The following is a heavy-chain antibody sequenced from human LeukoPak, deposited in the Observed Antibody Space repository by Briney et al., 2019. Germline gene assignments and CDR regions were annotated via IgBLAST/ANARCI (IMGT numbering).Heavy chain of an antibody. D-gene: IGHD3-22*01. CDR1: PLSVTNYY. V-gene: IGHV4-59*08. J-gene: IGHJ4*02. Sequence: SETLTLTCAVSPLSVTNYYWSWIRQPPGKGLEWIGYIYYTGNTNYNPSLKSRVTLSLDTSKNQFSLRLNSVTATGTAVYYCARHASYFYSSPYADWGQGTLVTVSS. CDR2: IYYTGNT. CDR3: ARHASYFYSSPYAD.